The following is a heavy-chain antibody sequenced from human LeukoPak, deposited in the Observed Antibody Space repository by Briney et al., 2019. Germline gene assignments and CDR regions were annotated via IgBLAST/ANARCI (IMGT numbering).Heavy chain of an antibody. CDR3: ARAGQQLAYFDY. V-gene: IGHV3-33*01. D-gene: IGHD6-13*01. CDR1: GYTFTSYG. CDR2: IWYDGSNK. J-gene: IGHJ4*02. Sequence: SCKASGYTFTSYGISWVRQAPGKGLEWVAVIWYDGSNKYYADSVKGRFTISRDNSKNTLYLQMNSLRAEDTAVYYCARAGQQLAYFDYWGQGTLVTVSS.